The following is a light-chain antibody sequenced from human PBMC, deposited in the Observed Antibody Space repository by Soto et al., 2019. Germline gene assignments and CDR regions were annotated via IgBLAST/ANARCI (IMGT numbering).Light chain of an antibody. Sequence: AIRMTQSPSSLSASVGDRVTITCRASQGIRNDLGWYQQKPGKAPKLLIYAASSLQSGVPSRFSGSGSGTDFTLTISSLQPEDFATYYCLQDYNYWTFGQGTKVEIK. CDR1: QGIRND. J-gene: IGKJ1*01. V-gene: IGKV1-6*01. CDR2: AAS. CDR3: LQDYNYWT.